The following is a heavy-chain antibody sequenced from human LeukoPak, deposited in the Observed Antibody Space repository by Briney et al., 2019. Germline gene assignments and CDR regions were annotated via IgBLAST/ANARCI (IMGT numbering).Heavy chain of an antibody. CDR3: ARGYSSSWYGYFQH. CDR2: IYPKSGGT. Sequence: ASVKVSCKTSGYTFADYYIHWARQAPGQGLEWMGWIYPKSGGTNSAQKFQGRVTMTRDTSISTAYMELSRLRSDDTAVYYCARGYSSSWYGYFQHWGQGTLVTVSS. CDR1: GYTFADYY. J-gene: IGHJ1*01. D-gene: IGHD6-13*01. V-gene: IGHV1-2*02.